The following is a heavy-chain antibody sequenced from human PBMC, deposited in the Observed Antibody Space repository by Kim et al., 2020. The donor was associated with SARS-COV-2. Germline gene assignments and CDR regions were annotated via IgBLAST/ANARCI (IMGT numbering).Heavy chain of an antibody. D-gene: IGHD3-10*01. CDR1: GGSFSGYY. J-gene: IGHJ5*02. Sequence: SETLSLTCAVYGGSFSGYYWSWIRQPPGKGLEWIWEINHSGSTNYNPSLKSRVIISVDTSKNQFSLKLISVTAADTAADYCARARITMVRGVIRNNWFDP. V-gene: IGHV4-34*01. CDR2: INHSGST. CDR3: ARARITMVRGVIRNNWFDP.